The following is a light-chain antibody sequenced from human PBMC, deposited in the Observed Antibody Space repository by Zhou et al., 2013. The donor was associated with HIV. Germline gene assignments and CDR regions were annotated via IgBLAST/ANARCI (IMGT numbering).Light chain of an antibody. Sequence: DIHMTQSPSTLSASVGDRVTITCRASHSVSDDLAWYQQKAGKAPKLLIYKASTLESGVPSRFSGSGSGTQFTLTISSLQPDDFATYYCQQLYSYPNTFGGGTKVEIK. J-gene: IGKJ4*01. CDR3: QQLYSYPNT. CDR1: HSVSDD. V-gene: IGKV1-5*03. CDR2: KAS.